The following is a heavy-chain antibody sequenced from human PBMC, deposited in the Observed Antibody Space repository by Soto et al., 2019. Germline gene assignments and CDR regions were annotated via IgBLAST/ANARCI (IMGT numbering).Heavy chain of an antibody. D-gene: IGHD2-2*01. J-gene: IGHJ5*02. V-gene: IGHV3-49*03. CDR3: TRDQSVVPAAIEAYWFDP. CDR2: IRSKAYGWTT. CDR1: GFTFGDYA. Sequence: GGSLRLSCTASGFTFGDYAMSWFRQAPGKGMEWVGFIRSKAYGWTTEYAASVKGKFTISRDESKSIAYLQMNSLKTEDTDVYYFTRDQSVVPAAIEAYWFDPWRQGTLVIVSS.